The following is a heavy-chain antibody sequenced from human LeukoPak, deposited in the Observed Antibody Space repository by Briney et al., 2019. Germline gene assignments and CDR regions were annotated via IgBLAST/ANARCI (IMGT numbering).Heavy chain of an antibody. CDR1: GYTFTRYD. J-gene: IGHJ4*02. V-gene: IGHV1-8*01. Sequence: GASVKVSCKASGYTFTRYDINWVRQATGQGLEWMGWMNPNSGSTGYAQKFQGRVTMTRNTSISTAYMELSSLRSEDTAVYYCARARSGWYPSHDYWGQGTLVTVSS. CDR2: MNPNSGST. CDR3: ARARSGWYPSHDY. D-gene: IGHD6-19*01.